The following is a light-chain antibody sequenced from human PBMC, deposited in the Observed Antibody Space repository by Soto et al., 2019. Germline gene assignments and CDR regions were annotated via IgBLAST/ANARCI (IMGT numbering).Light chain of an antibody. Sequence: QSVLTQPASVSGSPGQSISISCTGTSSDIGGYYYVSWYQHHPGKAPKLMIYQVTNRPSGVSHRFSGSKSGNTASLTISGLQAEDEADYYCTSYSSSSTFYVFGAGTKATV. CDR3: TSYSSSSTFYV. V-gene: IGLV2-14*01. CDR1: SSDIGGYYY. CDR2: QVT. J-gene: IGLJ1*01.